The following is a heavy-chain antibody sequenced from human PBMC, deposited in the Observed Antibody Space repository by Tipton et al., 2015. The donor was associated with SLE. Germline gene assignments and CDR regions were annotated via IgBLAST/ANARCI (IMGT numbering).Heavy chain of an antibody. CDR2: INPSGGSP. D-gene: IGHD3-16*01. J-gene: IGHJ3*02. Sequence: QLVQSGPEVKKPGASVKVSCKASGYTFTSYYMHWVRQAPGQGLEWMGIINPSGGSPSYAQKFQARVTMTRDTSTSTVYMELSSLRSEDTAVYYCARGDRTHDAFDIWGQGTMVTVSS. V-gene: IGHV1-46*01. CDR3: ARGDRTHDAFDI. CDR1: GYTFTSYY.